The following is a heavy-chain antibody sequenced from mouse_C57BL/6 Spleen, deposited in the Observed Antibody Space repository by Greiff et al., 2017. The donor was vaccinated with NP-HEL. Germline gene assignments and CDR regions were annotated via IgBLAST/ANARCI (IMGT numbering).Heavy chain of an antibody. J-gene: IGHJ3*01. Sequence: QVQLQQPGAELVKPGASVKLSCKASGYTFTSYWMQWVKQRPGQGLEWIGESDPSDSYTNYNQKFKGKARLTVDTSSSTAYMQLSSLTSEDSAVYYCADYYSNSFAYWGQGTLVTVSA. CDR1: GYTFTSYW. V-gene: IGHV1-50*01. CDR2: SDPSDSYT. CDR3: ADYYSNSFAY. D-gene: IGHD2-5*01.